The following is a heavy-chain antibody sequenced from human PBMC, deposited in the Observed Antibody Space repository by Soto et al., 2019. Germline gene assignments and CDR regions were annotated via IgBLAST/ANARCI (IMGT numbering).Heavy chain of an antibody. D-gene: IGHD5-12*01. CDR3: AKREMATIPY. J-gene: IGHJ4*02. V-gene: IGHV3-30*18. CDR2: ISYDGSNK. Sequence: VAVISYDGSNKYYADSVKGRFTISRDNSKNTLYLQMNSLRAEDTAVYYCAKREMATIPYWGQGTLVTVSS.